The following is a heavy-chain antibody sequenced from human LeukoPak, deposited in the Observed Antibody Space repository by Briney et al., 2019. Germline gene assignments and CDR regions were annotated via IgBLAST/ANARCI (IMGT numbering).Heavy chain of an antibody. Sequence: GGSLRLSCAASGFTFSTYSMNSVRQAPGKGREWVSYIISIGSTILYADSVKGRFTISRDNAKNSLYLQMNSLRAEDTAVYYCARGGQALDYYYYYYMDVWGKGTTVTVSS. CDR3: ARGGQALDYYYYYYMDV. CDR1: GFTFSTYS. CDR2: IISIGSTI. V-gene: IGHV3-48*01. J-gene: IGHJ6*03.